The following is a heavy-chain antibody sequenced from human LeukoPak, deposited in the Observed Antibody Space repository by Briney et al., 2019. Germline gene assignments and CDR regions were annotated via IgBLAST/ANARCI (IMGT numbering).Heavy chain of an antibody. CDR2: MYYSGST. CDR1: GGSLTNYY. Sequence: SETLSLTCTVSGGSLTNYYWSWIRQPPGKGLECIGYMYYSGSTNYNPSLRSRVTISVDTSKKHFSLKLNSVTTADTAVYYCAREPAYYYDSSGYDTDYWGQGTLVTVSS. J-gene: IGHJ4*02. V-gene: IGHV4-59*01. D-gene: IGHD3-22*01. CDR3: AREPAYYYDSSGYDTDY.